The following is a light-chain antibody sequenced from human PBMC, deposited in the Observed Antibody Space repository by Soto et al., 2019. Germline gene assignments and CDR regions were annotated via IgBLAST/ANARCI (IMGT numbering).Light chain of an antibody. CDR3: MQATQYPPYT. V-gene: IGKV2-24*01. J-gene: IGKJ2*01. CDR2: KTS. CDR1: QSLLHSDGNTY. Sequence: DLVLTQTPLSSPVTLGQPASISCRSSQSLLHSDGNTYLSWLQQRPGQPPRLLIYKTSNRFSGVPDRFSGSGARTDFTLKNRRVEAEDVGVYYCMQATQYPPYTFGQGTKLEI.